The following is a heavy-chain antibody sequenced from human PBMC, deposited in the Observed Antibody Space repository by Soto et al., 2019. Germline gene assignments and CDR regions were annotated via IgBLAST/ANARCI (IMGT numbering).Heavy chain of an antibody. CDR3: ARTNYYDSSGYYSPADV. J-gene: IGHJ6*02. CDR1: GGTFSSYA. D-gene: IGHD3-22*01. CDR2: IIPIFGTA. V-gene: IGHV1-69*06. Sequence: SVKVSCKASGGTFSSYAIRWVRQAPGQGLEWMGGIIPIFGTANYAQKFQGRVTITADKSTSTAYMELSSLRSEDTAVYYCARTNYYDSSGYYSPADVWGQGTTVTVSS.